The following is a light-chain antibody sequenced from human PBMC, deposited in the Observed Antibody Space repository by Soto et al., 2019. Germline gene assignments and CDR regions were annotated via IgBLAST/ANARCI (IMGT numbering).Light chain of an antibody. J-gene: IGLJ3*02. V-gene: IGLV4-60*02. Sequence: QSVLTQSSSASASLGSSVKLTCTLSSGHSSYIIAWHQQQPGKAPRYLMKLEGSGSYNKGSGVPDRFSGSSSGADRYLTISNLQFEDEADYYCETWDSNVWVFGEGTKVTVL. CDR3: ETWDSNVWV. CDR2: LEGSGSY. CDR1: SGHSSYI.